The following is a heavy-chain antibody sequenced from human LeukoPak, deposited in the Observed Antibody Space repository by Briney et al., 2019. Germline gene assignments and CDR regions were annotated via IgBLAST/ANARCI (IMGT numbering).Heavy chain of an antibody. J-gene: IGHJ4*02. CDR2: IIPIFGTA. CDR1: GGTFSSYA. V-gene: IGHV1-69*05. CDR3: ARSGSGSYYMGDYFDY. D-gene: IGHD3-10*01. Sequence: SVKVSCKASGGTFSSYAISWVRQAPGQGLEWMGGIIPIFGTANYAQKFQGRVTITTDESTSTAYMELSSLRSEDAAVYYCARSGSGSYYMGDYFDYWGQGTLVTVSS.